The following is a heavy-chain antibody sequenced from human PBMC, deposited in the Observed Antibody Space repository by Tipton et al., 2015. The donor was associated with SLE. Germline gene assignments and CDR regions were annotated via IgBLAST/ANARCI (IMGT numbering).Heavy chain of an antibody. V-gene: IGHV4-59*08. J-gene: IGHJ4*02. CDR1: GGSISSYY. CDR3: ARCREYSSLYYFDY. Sequence: TLSLTCTVSGGSISSYYWSWIRQPPGKGLEWIGSIYHSGSTYYNPSLKSRVTISVDTSKNQFSLKLSSVTAADTAVYYCARCREYSSLYYFDYWGQGTLVTVSS. D-gene: IGHD6-6*01. CDR2: IYHSGST.